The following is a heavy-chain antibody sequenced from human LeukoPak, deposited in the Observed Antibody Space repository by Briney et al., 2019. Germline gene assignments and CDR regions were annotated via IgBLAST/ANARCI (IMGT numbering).Heavy chain of an antibody. V-gene: IGHV4-34*01. CDR1: GGSFSGYH. Sequence: PSETLSLTCAVYGGSFSGYHWSWIRQPPGKGLEWIGEINHSGSTNYNPSLKSRVTISVDTSKNQFSLKLSSVTAADTAVYYCARGRRWLQLVRWTFDIWGQGTMVTVSS. CDR2: INHSGST. J-gene: IGHJ3*02. D-gene: IGHD5-24*01. CDR3: ARGRRWLQLVRWTFDI.